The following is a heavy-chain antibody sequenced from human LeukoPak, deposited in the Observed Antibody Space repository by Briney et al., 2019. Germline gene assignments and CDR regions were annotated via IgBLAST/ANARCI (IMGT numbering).Heavy chain of an antibody. CDR1: GFTFSTYN. J-gene: IGHJ3*02. V-gene: IGHV3-21*01. D-gene: IGHD1-26*01. CDR2: ISSSSNYI. Sequence: PGGSLRLSCAASGFTFSTYNMNWVRQAPGKGLEWVSSISSSSNYIYYADSVKGRFTISRDNAKNSLFLQMNSLRAEDTDVYYCARDVGASAPDAFDIWGQGTMVTVSS. CDR3: ARDVGASAPDAFDI.